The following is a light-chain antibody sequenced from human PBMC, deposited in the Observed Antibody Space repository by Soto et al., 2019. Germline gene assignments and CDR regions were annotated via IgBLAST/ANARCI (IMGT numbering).Light chain of an antibody. J-gene: IGLJ2*01. CDR2: LNSDGNH. V-gene: IGLV4-69*01. CDR1: SGHSSYA. CDR3: QTWGSGIPVV. Sequence: QSVLTQSPSASASLGASVKLTCTLSSGHSSYAIAWHQQQPEKGPRYLMKLNSDGNHSKGDGIPDRFSGSSSGAERYLTISSLQSEDEADYYCQTWGSGIPVVFGGGTKLTVL.